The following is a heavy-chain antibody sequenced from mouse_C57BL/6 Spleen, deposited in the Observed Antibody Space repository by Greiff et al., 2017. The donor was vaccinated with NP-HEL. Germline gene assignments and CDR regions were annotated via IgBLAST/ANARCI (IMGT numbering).Heavy chain of an antibody. CDR1: GFTFSDFY. D-gene: IGHD4-1*01. J-gene: IGHJ1*03. CDR2: SRNKANDYTT. V-gene: IGHV7-1*01. CDR3: ARAELGRDWYFDV. Sequence: EVQLVESGGGLVQSGRSLRLSCATSGFTFSDFYMEWVRQAPGKGLEWIAASRNKANDYTTEYSASVKGRFIVSRDTSQSILYLQMNALRAEDTAIYYCARAELGRDWYFDVWGTGTTVTVSS.